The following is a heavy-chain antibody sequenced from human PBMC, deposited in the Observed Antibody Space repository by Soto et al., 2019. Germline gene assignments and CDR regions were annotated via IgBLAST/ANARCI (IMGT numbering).Heavy chain of an antibody. D-gene: IGHD2-21*01. CDR1: GFTFTTYW. V-gene: IGHV3-7*05. Sequence: PGGSLRLSCAASGFTFTTYWMSWVRQAPGKGLEWVANINQDGSEKSYVDSVKGRFTISRDNAKNSLYLQMNSLRVEDTAVYYCAREGLNCGGDCFDYWGQGTLVTVSS. J-gene: IGHJ4*02. CDR3: AREGLNCGGDCFDY. CDR2: INQDGSEK.